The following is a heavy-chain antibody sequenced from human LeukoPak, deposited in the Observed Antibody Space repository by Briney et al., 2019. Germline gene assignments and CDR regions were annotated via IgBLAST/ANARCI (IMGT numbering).Heavy chain of an antibody. V-gene: IGHV4-59*01. D-gene: IGHD3-16*01. Sequence: SETLSLTCTVSGVSISTSCWSWIRQSPGRGLEWVGYRCDDGGDLYNPSLRSRVSRVTISVDASEKQFSLSLRSVTAADTAVYYCARDFIGWGYVFGYYYYGMDVWGQGTTVTVSS. CDR2: RCDDGGD. CDR3: ARDFIGWGYVFGYYYYGMDV. J-gene: IGHJ6*02. CDR1: GVSISTSC.